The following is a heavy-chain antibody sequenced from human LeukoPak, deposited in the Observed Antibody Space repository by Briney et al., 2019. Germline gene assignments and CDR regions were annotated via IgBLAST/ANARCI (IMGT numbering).Heavy chain of an antibody. CDR2: IYYSGST. CDR3: AREIGRIGVVVIAWYFDL. J-gene: IGHJ2*01. V-gene: IGHV4-39*07. Sequence: PSETLSLTCTVSGGSISSSSYYWGWIRQPPGKGLEWIGSIYYSGSTYYNPSLKSRVTISVDTSKNQFSLKLSSVTAADTAVYYCAREIGRIGVVVIAWYFDLWGQGTLVTVSS. D-gene: IGHD3-22*01. CDR1: GGSISSSSYY.